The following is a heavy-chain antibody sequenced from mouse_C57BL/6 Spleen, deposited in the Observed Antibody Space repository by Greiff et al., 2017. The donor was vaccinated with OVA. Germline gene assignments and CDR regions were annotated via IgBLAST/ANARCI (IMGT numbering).Heavy chain of an antibody. V-gene: IGHV1-53*01. Sequence: QVQLQQSGTDLVKPGASVKLSCKASGYTFPSYWMHWVKQRPGQGLEWIGNINPSNGGTNYNEKFKSKATLTVDKSSSTAYMQLSSLTSEDSAVYYCARGRVVATDAYWGQGTLVTVSA. CDR3: ARGRVVATDAY. CDR2: INPSNGGT. D-gene: IGHD1-1*01. CDR1: GYTFPSYW. J-gene: IGHJ3*01.